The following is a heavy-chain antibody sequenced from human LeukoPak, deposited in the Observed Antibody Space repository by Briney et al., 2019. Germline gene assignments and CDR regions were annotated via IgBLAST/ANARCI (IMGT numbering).Heavy chain of an antibody. Sequence: PGRSLRLSCAASGFTFSSYGMHWVRQAPGKGLEWVAVISYGGSNKYYTDSVKGRFTIPRDNSKNTLYLQMNTLRADDMAVYYCAGTVVGAGYYFDSWGQGALVTVSS. CDR1: GFTFSSYG. D-gene: IGHD6-19*01. CDR2: ISYGGSNK. CDR3: AGTVVGAGYYFDS. V-gene: IGHV3-30*03. J-gene: IGHJ4*02.